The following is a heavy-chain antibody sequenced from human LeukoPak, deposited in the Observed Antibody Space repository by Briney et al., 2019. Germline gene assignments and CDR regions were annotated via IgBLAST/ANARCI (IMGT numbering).Heavy chain of an antibody. D-gene: IGHD1-26*01. CDR1: GFTFSSYG. CDR2: IRSSGDST. V-gene: IGHV3-23*01. J-gene: IGHJ6*03. CDR3: ARESGSYYLRVGYYYYYMDV. Sequence: GGSLRLSCAASGFTFSSYGMSWVRQAPGKGLEWASGIRSSGDSTYYADSVKGRFTISRDNSKNTLYLQMNSLRAEDTAVYYCARESGSYYLRVGYYYYYMDVWGKGTTVTISS.